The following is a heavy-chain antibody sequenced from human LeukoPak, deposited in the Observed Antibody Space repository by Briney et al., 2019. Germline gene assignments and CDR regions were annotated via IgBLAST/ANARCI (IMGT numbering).Heavy chain of an antibody. D-gene: IGHD1-1*01. V-gene: IGHV4-39*01. CDR3: ASLRFYYNWNDIDY. J-gene: IGHJ4*02. CDR1: GGSISSSSYY. CDR2: IYYSGST. Sequence: PSETLSLTCTVSGGSISSSSYYWGWIRQPPGKGLEWIGSIYYSGSTYYNPSLKRRVTISVDTSKNQFSLKLSSVTAADTAVYYCASLRFYYNWNDIDYWGQGTLVTVSS.